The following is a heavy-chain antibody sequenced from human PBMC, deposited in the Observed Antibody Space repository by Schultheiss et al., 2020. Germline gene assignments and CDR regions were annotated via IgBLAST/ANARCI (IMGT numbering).Heavy chain of an antibody. V-gene: IGHV3-23*01. CDR3: ANDKGITIFGVVPFDY. J-gene: IGHJ4*02. CDR1: GFTFSSYA. Sequence: GGSLRLSCAASGFTFSSYAMSWVRQAPGKGLEWVSAISGSGGSTYYADSVKGRFTISRDNSKNTLYLQMNSLRAEDTAVYYCANDKGITIFGVVPFDYWGQGTLVTVSS. D-gene: IGHD3-3*01. CDR2: ISGSGGST.